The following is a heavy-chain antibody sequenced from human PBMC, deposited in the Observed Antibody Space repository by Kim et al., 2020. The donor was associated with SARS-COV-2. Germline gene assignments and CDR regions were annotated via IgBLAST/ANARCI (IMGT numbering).Heavy chain of an antibody. D-gene: IGHD3-22*01. CDR3: ARGFVAHKKYITMIVVASEYYFDY. Sequence: ASVKVSCKASGYTFTSYDINWVRQATGQGLEWMGWMNPNSGNTGYAQKFQGRVTMTRNTSISTAYMELSSLRSEDTAVYYCARGFVAHKKYITMIVVASEYYFDYWGQGTLVTVSS. CDR1: GYTFTSYD. V-gene: IGHV1-8*01. J-gene: IGHJ4*02. CDR2: MNPNSGNT.